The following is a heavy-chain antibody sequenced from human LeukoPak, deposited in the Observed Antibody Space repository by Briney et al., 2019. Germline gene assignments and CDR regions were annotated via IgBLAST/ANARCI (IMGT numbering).Heavy chain of an antibody. J-gene: IGHJ4*02. CDR1: GGSISSGGYY. Sequence: PSETLSLTCTVSGGSISSGGYYWSWIRQPPGKGLEWIGYIYYSGTTNYDPSLKSRVTISVDTSKNQFSLRLSSVTAADTAVYYCARLRTSHPYYLDFWGQGTLVTVSS. CDR2: IYYSGTT. D-gene: IGHD1-1*01. CDR3: ARLRTSHPYYLDF. V-gene: IGHV4-61*08.